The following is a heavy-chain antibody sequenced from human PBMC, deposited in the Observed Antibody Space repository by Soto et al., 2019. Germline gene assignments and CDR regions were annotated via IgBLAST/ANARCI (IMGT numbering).Heavy chain of an antibody. CDR1: GGSISSSSYY. CDR3: ARQMYGLVGGLF. D-gene: IGHD2-8*01. V-gene: IGHV4-39*01. J-gene: IGHJ4*02. CDR2: IYYSGRT. Sequence: QLQLQESGPGLVKPSETLSLTCTVSGGSISSSSYYWGWIRQPPGKGLEWIGSIYYSGRTYYNPSLKSRVNISVDTSKNQFSLKLSSVTAADTAVYYCARQMYGLVGGLFWGQGTLVTVSS.